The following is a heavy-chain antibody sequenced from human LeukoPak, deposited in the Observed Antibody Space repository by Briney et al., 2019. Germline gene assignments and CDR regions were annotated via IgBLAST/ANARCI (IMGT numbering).Heavy chain of an antibody. CDR2: FDPEDGET. D-gene: IGHD2-2*01. Sequence: GASVKVSCKVSGYTLTELSMHWVRQAPGKGLEWMGGFDPEDGETIYARKFQGRVTMTEDTSTDTAYMELSSLRSEDTAVYYCATAGLQYQLLSANWFDPWGQGTLVTVSS. CDR1: GYTLTELS. V-gene: IGHV1-24*01. J-gene: IGHJ5*02. CDR3: ATAGLQYQLLSANWFDP.